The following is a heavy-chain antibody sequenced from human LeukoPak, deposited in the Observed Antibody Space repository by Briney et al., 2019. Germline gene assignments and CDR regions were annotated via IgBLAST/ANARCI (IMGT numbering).Heavy chain of an antibody. CDR2: IYSGGST. D-gene: IGHD6-13*01. CDR3: ARVPDLYSSSWYSFDY. CDR1: GFTVSSNY. V-gene: IGHV3-53*01. J-gene: IGHJ4*02. Sequence: GGSLRLSCAASGFTVSSNYMSWVRQAPGKGLEWVSVIYSGGSTYYADSVKGRFTISRDNSKNTLYLQMNSLRAEDTAVYYCARVPDLYSSSWYSFDYWGRGTLVTVSS.